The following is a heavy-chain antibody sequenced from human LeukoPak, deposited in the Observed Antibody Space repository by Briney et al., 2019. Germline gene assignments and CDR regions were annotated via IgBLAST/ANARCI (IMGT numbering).Heavy chain of an antibody. CDR2: IKQDGSEK. J-gene: IGHJ4*02. CDR3: ALGIAAVPYYFDY. D-gene: IGHD6-13*01. V-gene: IGHV3-7*01. CDR1: GFTFSSYW. Sequence: GGSLRLSCAASGFTFSSYWMSWVRQAPGKGLEWVANIKQDGSEKYYVDSVKGRSTISKDNAKNSLYLQMNSLRAEDTAVYYCALGIAAVPYYFDYWGQGTLVTVSS.